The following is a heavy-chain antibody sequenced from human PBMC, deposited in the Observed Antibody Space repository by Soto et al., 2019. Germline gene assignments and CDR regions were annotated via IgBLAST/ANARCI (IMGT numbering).Heavy chain of an antibody. J-gene: IGHJ4*02. CDR3: ARVYSSSWLDFDY. Sequence: ASVKVSCKASGYTFTSYGISWVRQAPGQGLEWMGWISAYNGNTNYAQKLQGRVTMTTDTSTSTTYKELSSLRSEDTAVYYCARVYSSSWLDFDYWGQGTLVTVSS. D-gene: IGHD6-13*01. V-gene: IGHV1-18*01. CDR2: ISAYNGNT. CDR1: GYTFTSYG.